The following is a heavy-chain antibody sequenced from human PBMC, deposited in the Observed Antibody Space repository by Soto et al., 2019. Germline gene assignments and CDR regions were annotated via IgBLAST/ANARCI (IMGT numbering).Heavy chain of an antibody. CDR1: GFTFSSYT. CDR2: ISSSSSYI. J-gene: IGHJ5*02. Sequence: PGGSLRLSCAASGFTFSSYTMNWVRQAPGRGLEWVSSISSSSSYIYYADSVKGRFTISRDNAKNSLYLQMNSLRAEDTAVYYCARVVGAPNWFDPWGQGALVTVSS. CDR3: ARVVGAPNWFDP. V-gene: IGHV3-21*01. D-gene: IGHD1-26*01.